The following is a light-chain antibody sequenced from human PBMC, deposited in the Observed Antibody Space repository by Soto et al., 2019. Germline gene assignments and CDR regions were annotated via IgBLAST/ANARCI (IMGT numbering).Light chain of an antibody. CDR3: SSYTSSSTGV. V-gene: IGLV2-14*01. CDR2: EVS. Sequence: QSVLTQPASVSGSPGQSITISCTGTSXDVGGYNYVSWYQQHPGKAPKLMIYEVSNRPSGVSNRFSGSKSGNTASLTTSGLQAEDEADYYCSSYTSSSTGVFGTGTKVTVL. J-gene: IGLJ1*01. CDR1: SXDVGGYNY.